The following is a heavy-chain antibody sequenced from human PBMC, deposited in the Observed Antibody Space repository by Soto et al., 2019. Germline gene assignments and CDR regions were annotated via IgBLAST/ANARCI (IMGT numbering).Heavy chain of an antibody. CDR2: INHSGST. CDR3: ARKVMVTNWFDP. CDR1: GGSFSGYY. Sequence: SETLSLTCAVYGGSFSGYYWSWIRQPPGKGLEWIGEINHSGSTNYNPSLKSRVTISVDTSKNQFSLKLSSVTAADTAVYYCARKVMVTNWFDPWGQGNLVTVSS. J-gene: IGHJ5*02. D-gene: IGHD5-18*01. V-gene: IGHV4-34*01.